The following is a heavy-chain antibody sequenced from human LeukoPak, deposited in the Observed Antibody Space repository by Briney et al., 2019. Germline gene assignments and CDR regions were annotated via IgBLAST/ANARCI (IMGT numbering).Heavy chain of an antibody. CDR1: GGSFSDYY. Sequence: SENLSLTCAVYGGSFSDYYWSWIRQPPGKGLEWIGEINHSGSTNYNPSLKSRVTISVDTSKNQFSLKLSSVTAADTAVYYCARGKEEIVVVPAAAAGYYYYYMDVWGKGTTVTVSS. D-gene: IGHD2-2*01. CDR2: INHSGST. V-gene: IGHV4-34*01. J-gene: IGHJ6*03. CDR3: ARGKEEIVVVPAAAAGYYYYYMDV.